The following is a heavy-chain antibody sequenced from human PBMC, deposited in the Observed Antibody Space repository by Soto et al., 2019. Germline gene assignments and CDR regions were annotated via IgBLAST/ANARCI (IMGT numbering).Heavy chain of an antibody. Sequence: ASVKGSCKDSGQTPTELLMRWVRQAPGKGRECMGGFDPEDGETIYAQKFQGRVTMNEGTSTDTAYMQLRSLRSEDTAVYYCAEDGQPPYYYYGLDVWGQGTKVTVSS. V-gene: IGHV1-24*01. CDR3: AEDGQPPYYYYGLDV. CDR1: GQTPTELL. D-gene: IGHD2-15*01. J-gene: IGHJ6*02. CDR2: FDPEDGET.